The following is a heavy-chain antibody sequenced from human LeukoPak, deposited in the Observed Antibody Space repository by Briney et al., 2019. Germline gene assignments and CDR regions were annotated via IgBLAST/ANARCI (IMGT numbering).Heavy chain of an antibody. CDR1: GFTFSSYA. CDR3: ARDKRTDSSGYYSDAFDI. J-gene: IGHJ3*02. D-gene: IGHD3-22*01. Sequence: GGSLRLSCAASGFTFSSYAMSWVRQAPGKGLEWVSAISGSGGSTYYADSGKGRFTISRDNSKNTLYLQMNSLRAEDTAVYYCARDKRTDSSGYYSDAFDIWGQGTMVTVSS. CDR2: ISGSGGST. V-gene: IGHV3-23*01.